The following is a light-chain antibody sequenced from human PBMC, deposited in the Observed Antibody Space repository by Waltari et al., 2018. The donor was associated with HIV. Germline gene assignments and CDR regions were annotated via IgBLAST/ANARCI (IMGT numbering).Light chain of an antibody. CDR3: QQSYRIPYT. V-gene: IGKV1-39*01. CDR1: QNITTF. Sequence: DIQMTQSPSPLSASLGGRVTIAFRASQNITTFLNCYQQRPGRAPELLIYTTSNLQSGVPSRFRGSGSGTNFVLTITNVQPEDLATYSCQQSYRIPYTFGQGTKVHI. CDR2: TTS. J-gene: IGKJ2*01.